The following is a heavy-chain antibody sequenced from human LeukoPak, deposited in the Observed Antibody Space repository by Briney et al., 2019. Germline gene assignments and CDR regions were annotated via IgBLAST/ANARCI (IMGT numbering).Heavy chain of an antibody. J-gene: IGHJ4*02. CDR2: MNTNSGYT. CDR1: GYTFTNYD. D-gene: IGHD3-10*01. V-gene: IGHV1-8*03. CDR3: AKVVWWFDGPIGEAPGYFDY. Sequence: ASVKVSCKASGYTFTNYDINWVRQAPGQGLEWMGWMNTNSGYTGYAQKFQGRVPITRNTSISTAYMELSSLRSDDTAVYYCAKVVWWFDGPIGEAPGYFDYWGQGTLITVSS.